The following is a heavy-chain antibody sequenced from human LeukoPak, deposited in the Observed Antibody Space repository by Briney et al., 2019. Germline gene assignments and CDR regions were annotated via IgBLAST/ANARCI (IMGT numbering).Heavy chain of an antibody. CDR1: GYTFTGHY. CDR2: INPDGGDT. J-gene: IGHJ4*02. CDR3: ARDSSGGNSFDN. V-gene: IGHV1-2*02. D-gene: IGHD4-23*01. Sequence: ASVKVSCKASGYTFTGHYMHWVRQAPGQGLEWMGWINPDGGDTRSALKFQGRVTMTRDTSITTAYVELSSLRSDDTAVYYCARDSSGGNSFDNWGQGTLVTVSS.